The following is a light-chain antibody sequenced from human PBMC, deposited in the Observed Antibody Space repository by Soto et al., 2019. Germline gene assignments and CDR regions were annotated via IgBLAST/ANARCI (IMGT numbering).Light chain of an antibody. V-gene: IGLV2-14*01. CDR2: EVT. CDR1: SGGVGGYDY. J-gene: IGLJ1*01. CDR3: SSHTSGSTRV. Sequence: QFALTPPASVSGSPGQLIAILCTGTSGGVGGYDYVSWYQQHPDKAPKLMIYEVTKRPSWVSNRFSGSKSGNTASLTISGLQPEDEADYYCSSHTSGSTRVFGSGTKVTVL.